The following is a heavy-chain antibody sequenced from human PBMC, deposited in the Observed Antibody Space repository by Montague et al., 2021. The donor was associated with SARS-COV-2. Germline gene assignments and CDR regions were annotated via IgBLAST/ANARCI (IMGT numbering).Heavy chain of an antibody. Sequence: SETLSLTCAVHGGSFSTYSWNWIRQPPGKGLEWIGEIHHGGSTNYNPSLKSRVTIPADTSKNQFSLKLTSVAAADTAVCYCARLGDGVVPSPILGVGPYYSYYYMDVWGKGTTVTVSS. CDR3: ARLGDGVVPSPILGVGPYYSYYYMDV. D-gene: IGHD3-10*01. CDR2: IHHGGST. J-gene: IGHJ6*03. V-gene: IGHV4-34*01. CDR1: GGSFSTYS.